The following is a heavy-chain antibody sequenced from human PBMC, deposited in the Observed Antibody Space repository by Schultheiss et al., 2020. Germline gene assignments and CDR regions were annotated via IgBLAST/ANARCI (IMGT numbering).Heavy chain of an antibody. CDR1: GYTFTSYG. D-gene: IGHD2-2*01. J-gene: IGHJ4*02. CDR3: ARDLGYCSSTSCSNPFDY. Sequence: ASVKVSCKASGYTFTSYGISWVRQAPGQGLEWMGWISAYNGNTNYAQKLQGRVTITRDMSTSTVHMELSSLRSEDTAVYYCARDLGYCSSTSCSNPFDYWGQGTLVTGSS. CDR2: ISAYNGNT. V-gene: IGHV1-18*01.